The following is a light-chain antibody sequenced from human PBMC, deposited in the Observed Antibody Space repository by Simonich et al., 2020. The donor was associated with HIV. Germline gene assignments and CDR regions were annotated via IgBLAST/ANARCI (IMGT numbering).Light chain of an antibody. CDR1: QSVSSN. CDR3: QQYNNWPPLT. J-gene: IGKJ4*01. V-gene: IGKV3-15*01. CDR2: GAS. Sequence: EIVLTQSPANLSVSPGERATLSCRASQSVSSNLAWYQQKPGQAPRLLIYGASTRATCIPARFSGSGSGTEFTLTISSMQSEDFAVYYCQQYNNWPPLTFGGGTKVEIK.